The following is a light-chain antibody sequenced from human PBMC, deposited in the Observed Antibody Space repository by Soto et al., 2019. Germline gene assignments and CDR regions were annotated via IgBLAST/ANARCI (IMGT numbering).Light chain of an antibody. J-gene: IGKJ1*01. CDR1: QSVSRN. Sequence: EIVLTQSPATLSLSPGERATLSCRASQSVSRNLAWYQQKPDQAPRLLIYGASTRATGIPARFSGSGSGTEFTLTISSLQSEDFAVYYCQQYNNWPPWTFGPGTKVDIK. V-gene: IGKV3-15*01. CDR2: GAS. CDR3: QQYNNWPPWT.